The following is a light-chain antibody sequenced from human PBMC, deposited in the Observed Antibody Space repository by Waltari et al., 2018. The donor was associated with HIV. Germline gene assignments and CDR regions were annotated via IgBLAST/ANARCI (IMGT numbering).Light chain of an antibody. CDR3: GTWDSSLSAV. V-gene: IGLV1-51*01. Sequence: QSVLTQPPSVSAAPGQTVTISCSGSSSNIGNHDVSWYQQLPGTAPKLLSYGNNKRPSGTPDRFSGSKSGTSATLGITGLPTGDEADYYCGTWDSSLSAVFGGGTKLTVL. CDR1: SSNIGNHD. J-gene: IGLJ3*02. CDR2: GNN.